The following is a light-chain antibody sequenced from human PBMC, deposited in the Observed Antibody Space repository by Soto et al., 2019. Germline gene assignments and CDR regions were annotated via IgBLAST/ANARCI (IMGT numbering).Light chain of an antibody. V-gene: IGLV2-14*01. Sequence: QAVVTQPASVSGSPGQSITISCTGTSSDIGGYNYVSWYQQHPGKAPKLMIYGVSNRPSGVSGRFSGSKSGNTASLTISGLQAEDEADYYCNSYRSSITPVVFGGGTQLTVL. CDR2: GVS. CDR1: SSDIGGYNY. CDR3: NSYRSSITPVV. J-gene: IGLJ2*01.